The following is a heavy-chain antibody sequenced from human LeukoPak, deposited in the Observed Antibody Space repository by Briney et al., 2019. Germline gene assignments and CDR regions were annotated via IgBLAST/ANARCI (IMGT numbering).Heavy chain of an antibody. CDR2: IYSSGST. J-gene: IGHJ4*02. Sequence: GSLRLSCAASGFTFSSYWMSWVRQAPGKGLEWIGYIYSSGSTNYNPSLRSRVTISLDTSKNQFSLKLSSLTAADTAVYFCARFIATTGFDHWGQGTLVTVSS. CDR1: GFTFSSYW. V-gene: IGHV4-59*08. CDR3: ARFIATTGFDH. D-gene: IGHD6-13*01.